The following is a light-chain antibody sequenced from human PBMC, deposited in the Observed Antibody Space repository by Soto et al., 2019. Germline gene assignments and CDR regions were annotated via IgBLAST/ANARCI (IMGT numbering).Light chain of an antibody. CDR2: KNK. CDR1: NSNVGYNA. CDR3: ASWDDNLNGFV. V-gene: IGLV1-44*01. J-gene: IGLJ1*01. Sequence: QSVLTQPPSASGTPGQRVTISCSGRNSNVGYNAVNWYQQLPGTAPKVLIYKNKQPPPAVPAPSPGTKSGTSSCLAIRRRHAEHEADYSCASWDDNLNGFVFGSGTNVTVL.